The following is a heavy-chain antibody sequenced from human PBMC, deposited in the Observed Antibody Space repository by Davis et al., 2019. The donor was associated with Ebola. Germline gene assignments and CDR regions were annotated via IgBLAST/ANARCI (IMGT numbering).Heavy chain of an antibody. CDR1: GGSISSYY. CDR3: ARSLMSGYYNYWYFDL. V-gene: IGHV4-59*01. J-gene: IGHJ2*01. D-gene: IGHD3-9*01. CDR2: IYYSGST. Sequence: MPSETLSLTCTVSGGSISSYYWSWIRQPPGKGLEWIGYIYYSGSTNYNPSLKSRVTISVDTSKNQFSLKLSSVTAADTAVYYCARSLMSGYYNYWYFDLWGRGTLVTVSS.